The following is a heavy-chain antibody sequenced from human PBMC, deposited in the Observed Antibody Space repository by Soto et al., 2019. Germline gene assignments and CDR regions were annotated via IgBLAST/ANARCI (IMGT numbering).Heavy chain of an antibody. Sequence: EVRLVESGGGLVKPGGSLRLSCAASGFTFNTYLMNWVRQAPGKGLEWVSSITSGSDSIYYADSVKGRFTISRDNAKNSLYLQMDSLRAEDTAVYYCARRITTVTTRWGAFDIWGQGTMVSVSS. V-gene: IGHV3-21*01. J-gene: IGHJ3*02. D-gene: IGHD4-17*01. CDR2: ITSGSDSI. CDR1: GFTFNTYL. CDR3: ARRITTVTTRWGAFDI.